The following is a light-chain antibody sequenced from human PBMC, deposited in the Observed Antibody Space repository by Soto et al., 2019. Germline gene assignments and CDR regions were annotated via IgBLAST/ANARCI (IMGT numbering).Light chain of an antibody. Sequence: AIRMTQSPSSFSASTGDRVTITCRASQGISSYLAWYQQKPGKAPKLLIYASSTLQSGVSSRFSGSGSGTDFTLTFSCLQSEDFATYYCQQYYSYTRNFCQGTKLEIK. CDR2: ASS. V-gene: IGKV1-8*01. CDR1: QGISSY. J-gene: IGKJ2*01. CDR3: QQYYSYTRN.